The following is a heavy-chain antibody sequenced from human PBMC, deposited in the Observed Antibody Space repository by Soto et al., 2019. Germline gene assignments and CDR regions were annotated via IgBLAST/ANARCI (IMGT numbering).Heavy chain of an antibody. CDR3: ARGVTYCSGGSCYTGDYYYGMDV. Sequence: GASVKVSCKASGRTFSSYAISWVRQAPGQGLEWMGGIIPIFGTANYAQKFQGRVTITADESTSTAYMELSSLRSEDTAVYYCARGVTYCSGGSCYTGDYYYGMDVWGQGTTVTVSS. V-gene: IGHV1-69*13. CDR2: IIPIFGTA. D-gene: IGHD2-15*01. CDR1: GRTFSSYA. J-gene: IGHJ6*02.